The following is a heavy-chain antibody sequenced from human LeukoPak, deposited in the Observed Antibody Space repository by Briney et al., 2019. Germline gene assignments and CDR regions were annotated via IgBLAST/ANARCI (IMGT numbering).Heavy chain of an antibody. CDR2: IYTSGST. D-gene: IGHD3-3*01. CDR1: GGSISSGSYY. CDR3: ARWRAGAFDI. V-gene: IGHV4-61*02. J-gene: IGHJ3*02. Sequence: SQTLSLTCTVSGGSISSGSYYWSWIRQPAGKGLEWIGRIYTSGSTNYNPSLKSRVTISVDTSKNQFSLKLSSVTAADTAVYYCARWRAGAFDIWGQGTMVTVSS.